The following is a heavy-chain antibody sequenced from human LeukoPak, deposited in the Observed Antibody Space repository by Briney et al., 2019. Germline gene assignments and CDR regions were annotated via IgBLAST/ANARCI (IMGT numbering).Heavy chain of an antibody. Sequence: SETLSLTCTVSGGSISSYYWSWIRQPPGKGLEWIGYIYYSGSTNYNPSLKSRVTISIDTSKNQFSLKLSSVTAADTAVYYCARSRGRYCSSTSCLDNDAFDIWGQGTMVTVSS. V-gene: IGHV4-59*01. CDR2: IYYSGST. D-gene: IGHD2-2*01. J-gene: IGHJ3*02. CDR3: ARSRGRYCSSTSCLDNDAFDI. CDR1: GGSISSYY.